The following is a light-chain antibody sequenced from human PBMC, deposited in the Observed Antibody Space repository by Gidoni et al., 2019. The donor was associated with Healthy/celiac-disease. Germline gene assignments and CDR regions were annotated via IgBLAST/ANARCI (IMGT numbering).Light chain of an antibody. CDR1: QSVLYSSNNKNY. Sequence: DIVMTQSPDSLAVSLGERATINCKSSQSVLYSSNNKNYLAWYQQKPGQPPKLLIYWASTREPGVPDRFSGSGSGTDFTLTISSLQAEDVAVYYCQQYYSTPLTFGGXTKVEIK. V-gene: IGKV4-1*01. CDR3: QQYYSTPLT. J-gene: IGKJ4*01. CDR2: WAS.